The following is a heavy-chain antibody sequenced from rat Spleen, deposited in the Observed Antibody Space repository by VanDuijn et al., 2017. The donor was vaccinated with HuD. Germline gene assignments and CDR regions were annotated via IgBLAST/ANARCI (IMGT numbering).Heavy chain of an antibody. D-gene: IGHD1-4*01. CDR3: TRHDYPSITTNWFAY. V-gene: IGHV5-25*01. CDR1: GFTFSDYY. J-gene: IGHJ3*01. CDR2: IRPSGGST. Sequence: EVQLVESDGGLVQPGRSLKLSCAASGFTFSDYYMAWVRQAPTKGLEWVATIRPSGGSTSYRDSVKGRFTISRDNAKSTLYLQKDSLRSEDTATYYCTRHDYPSITTNWFAYWGQGTLVTVSS.